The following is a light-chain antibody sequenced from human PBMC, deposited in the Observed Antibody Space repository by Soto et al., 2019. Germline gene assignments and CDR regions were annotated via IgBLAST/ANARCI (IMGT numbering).Light chain of an antibody. CDR2: DVS. J-gene: IGLJ1*01. V-gene: IGLV2-14*01. Sequence: QSVLTQPASVSGSPGQSVAISCTGTISDVGAYNFVSWYQQHPGKAPKLMVFDVSNRPSGVSNRFSGSKSGNTASLTISGLQAEDEADYYCSSYTTGGNYVFGTGTKVTVL. CDR3: SSYTTGGNYV. CDR1: ISDVGAYNF.